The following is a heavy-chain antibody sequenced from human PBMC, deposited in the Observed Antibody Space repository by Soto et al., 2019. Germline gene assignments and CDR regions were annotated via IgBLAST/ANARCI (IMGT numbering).Heavy chain of an antibody. CDR2: IYYSGST. Sequence: QLQLQESGPGLVKPSETLSLTCTVSGGSISSSSYYWGWIRQPPGKGLEWIGSIYYSGSTYYNPSLKSRVTIAVDKSKNQFSLKLSSVTAADTAVYYCARQADYSNYGGWFDPWGQGTLVNVSS. D-gene: IGHD4-4*01. J-gene: IGHJ5*02. CDR1: GGSISSSSYY. CDR3: ARQADYSNYGGWFDP. V-gene: IGHV4-39*01.